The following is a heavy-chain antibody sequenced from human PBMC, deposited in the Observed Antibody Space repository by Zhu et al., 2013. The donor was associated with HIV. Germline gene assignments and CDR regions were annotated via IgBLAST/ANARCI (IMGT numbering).Heavy chain of an antibody. CDR2: IIFMFATA. CDR3: ARGRGSGRDASDI. Sequence: QVQLVQSGAEVTKPGSSLKVSCKASGGSFSNSAITWVRQAPGQGLEWMGGIIFMFATASYAQKFQGRVTITADKSTSTVYMELSSLRSDDTAMFYCARGRGSGRDASDIWGHGTMVTVSS. J-gene: IGHJ3*02. D-gene: IGHD1-26*01. V-gene: IGHV1-69*06. CDR1: GGSFSNSA.